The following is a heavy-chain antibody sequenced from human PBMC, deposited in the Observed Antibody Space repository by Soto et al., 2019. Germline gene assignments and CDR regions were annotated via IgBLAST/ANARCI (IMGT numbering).Heavy chain of an antibody. CDR1: GFTVSSNY. V-gene: IGHV3-53*01. J-gene: IGHJ6*02. Sequence: EVQLVESGGGLIQPGGSLRLSCAASGFTVSSNYMSWVRQAPGKGLEWVSVIYSGGSTYYADSVKGRFTIPRDNSKNTLYLQMNSLRAEDTAVYYCARDLRTLYGMDVWGQGTTVTVSS. CDR2: IYSGGST. CDR3: ARDLRTLYGMDV.